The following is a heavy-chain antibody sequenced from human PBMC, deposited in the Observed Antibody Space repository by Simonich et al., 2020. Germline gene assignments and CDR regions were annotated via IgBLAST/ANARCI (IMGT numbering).Heavy chain of an antibody. V-gene: IGHV3-73*02. Sequence: EVQLVESGGGLVQPGGSLKLSCAASGFTFSGSAMHWVRQASGKGREWFGRIRSKANSYATAYAASVKGRFTISRDDSKNTAYLQMNSLKTEDTAVYYCTRFDYYGSGSYYFDYWGQGTLVTVSS. J-gene: IGHJ4*02. D-gene: IGHD3-10*01. CDR1: GFTFSGSA. CDR2: IRSKANSYAT. CDR3: TRFDYYGSGSYYFDY.